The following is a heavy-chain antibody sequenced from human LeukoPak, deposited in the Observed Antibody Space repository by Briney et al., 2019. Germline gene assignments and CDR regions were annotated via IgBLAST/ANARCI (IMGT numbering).Heavy chain of an antibody. CDR1: GFAFISSW. CDR3: AREDWFHFDY. CDR2: INKDATAK. Sequence: GGSLRLSCAASGFAFISSWMSWVRQAPGKGLEWVANINKDATAKYYVDSVKGRFTISRDNAKNSLYLQMNGLRAEDTAVYYCAREDWFHFDYWGQGTLVTVSS. V-gene: IGHV3-7*03. J-gene: IGHJ4*02. D-gene: IGHD3-10*01.